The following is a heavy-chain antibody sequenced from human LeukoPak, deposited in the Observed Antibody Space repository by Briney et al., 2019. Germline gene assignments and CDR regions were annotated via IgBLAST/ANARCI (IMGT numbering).Heavy chain of an antibody. V-gene: IGHV3-23*01. Sequence: GGTLRLSCAASGFTFSSYAMNWVRQAPGKGLEWVSGISDSGGRTYYADSVKGRFTISRDNSKNTLYLQMNSLRVEDTAIYYCAGGQSLPYYWGQGTLVTVSS. CDR1: GFTFSSYA. J-gene: IGHJ4*02. CDR3: AGGQSLPYY. CDR2: ISDSGGRT. D-gene: IGHD3-16*01.